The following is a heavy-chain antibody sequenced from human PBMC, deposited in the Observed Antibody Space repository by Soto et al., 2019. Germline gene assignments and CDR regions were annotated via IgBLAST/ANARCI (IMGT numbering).Heavy chain of an antibody. Sequence: GASVKGSCKSSGGTFSSYSISWVRQAPGQGLEWMGGIIPIFGTANYAQKFQGRVTITADESTSTAYMELSSLRSEDTAVYYCASSRVGATRSDYYFDYWGQGTLVTVSS. J-gene: IGHJ4*02. D-gene: IGHD1-26*01. CDR2: IIPIFGTA. V-gene: IGHV1-69*13. CDR1: GGTFSSYS. CDR3: ASSRVGATRSDYYFDY.